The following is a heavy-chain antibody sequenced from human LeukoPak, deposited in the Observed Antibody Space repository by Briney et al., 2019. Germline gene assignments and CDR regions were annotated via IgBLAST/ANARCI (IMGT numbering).Heavy chain of an antibody. J-gene: IGHJ4*02. Sequence: LSLTCTVSGYSISSGYYWGWIRQPPGKGLEWVGFIRSEAYGGTPEYAASVKGRFTISRDDSKSIAYLQMNSLKTEDTAVYYCTRDQTPYYWGQGTLVTVSS. CDR3: TRDQTPYY. CDR1: GYSISSGYY. CDR2: IRSEAYGGTP. V-gene: IGHV3-49*03.